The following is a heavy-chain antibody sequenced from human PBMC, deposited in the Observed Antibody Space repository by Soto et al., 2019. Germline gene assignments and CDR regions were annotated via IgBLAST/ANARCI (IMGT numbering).Heavy chain of an antibody. J-gene: IGHJ4*02. Sequence: SVKVSCKASGGTFSSYAISWVRQASGQGLEWMGGIIPIFGTANYAQKFQGRVTITADESTSTAYMELSSLRSEDTAVYYCARARLIVGATTHFDYWGQGTLVTVSS. D-gene: IGHD1-26*01. V-gene: IGHV1-69*13. CDR1: GGTFSSYA. CDR3: ARARLIVGATTHFDY. CDR2: IIPIFGTA.